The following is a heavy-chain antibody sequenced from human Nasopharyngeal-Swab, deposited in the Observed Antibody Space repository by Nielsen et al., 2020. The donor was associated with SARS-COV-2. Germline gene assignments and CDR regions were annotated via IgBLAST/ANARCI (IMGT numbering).Heavy chain of an antibody. V-gene: IGHV3-23*01. CDR1: GYSFSTYG. J-gene: IGHJ4*02. CDR2: IVGSGDITGSGGNT. CDR3: AEDLRGPYFF. Sequence: GESLKISCVASGYSFSTYGMSWVRQAPGKGLEWVAAIVGSGDITGSGGNTYYADSVKGRFTISRDNSKNTLSLQMNSLRAEDTAVYYCAEDLRGPYFFWGQGTLVTVSS. D-gene: IGHD2/OR15-2a*01.